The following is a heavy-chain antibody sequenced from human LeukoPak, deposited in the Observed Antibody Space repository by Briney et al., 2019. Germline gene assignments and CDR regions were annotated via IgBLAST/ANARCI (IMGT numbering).Heavy chain of an antibody. V-gene: IGHV4-39*07. CDR1: GGSISSSSYY. D-gene: IGHD4-23*01. Sequence: SETLSLTCTVSGGSISSSSYYWGWIRQPPGKGLEWIGSIYYSGSTYYNPSLKSRVTISVDTSKNQFSLKLSSVTAADTAVYYCARDDDYGGNSLDYWGQGTLVTVSS. CDR3: ARDDDYGGNSLDY. CDR2: IYYSGST. J-gene: IGHJ4*02.